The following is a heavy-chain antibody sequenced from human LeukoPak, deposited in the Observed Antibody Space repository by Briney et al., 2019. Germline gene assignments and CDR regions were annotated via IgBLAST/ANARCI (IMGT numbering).Heavy chain of an antibody. CDR2: IYYSGST. D-gene: IGHD5-18*01. J-gene: IGHJ4*02. CDR1: GGSISSGVYY. CDR3: ARGHIQLWLPHLDY. Sequence: SQTLFLTCTVSGGSISSGVYYWSWIRQHPGKGLEWIGYIYYSGSTYYNPSLKSRVTISVDTSKNQFSLKLSSVTAADTAVYYCARGHIQLWLPHLDYWGQGTLVTVSS. V-gene: IGHV4-31*03.